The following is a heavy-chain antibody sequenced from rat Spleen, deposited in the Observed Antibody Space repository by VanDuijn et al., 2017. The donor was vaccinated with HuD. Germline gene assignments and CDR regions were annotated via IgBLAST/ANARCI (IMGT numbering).Heavy chain of an antibody. CDR2: IWGDGST. CDR1: GFSLTSNS. V-gene: IGHV2-1*01. J-gene: IGHJ2*01. Sequence: QVQLKESGPGLVQPSQTLSLTCTVSGFSLTSNSVHWVRQPPGKGLEWMGGIWGDGSTDYNSALKSRLSISRDTSKSQVFLKMNSLQTDDTAIYFCTRDGSHWGQGVMVTVSS. CDR3: TRDGSH. D-gene: IGHD1-6*01.